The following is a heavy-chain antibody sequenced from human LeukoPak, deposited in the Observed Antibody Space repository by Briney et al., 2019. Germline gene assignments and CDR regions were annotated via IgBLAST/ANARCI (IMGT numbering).Heavy chain of an antibody. CDR2: INQDGSEK. CDR1: GFTLSSFW. Sequence: GGSLRLSCAASGFTLSSFWMSWVRQAPGKGLEWVANINQDGSEKYYVDSLKGRFTISRDNAKNSLYLQMNSLRAEDTALYYCAKDIGPYSSGFDYWGQGTLVTVSS. V-gene: IGHV3-7*03. CDR3: AKDIGPYSSGFDY. D-gene: IGHD6-19*01. J-gene: IGHJ4*02.